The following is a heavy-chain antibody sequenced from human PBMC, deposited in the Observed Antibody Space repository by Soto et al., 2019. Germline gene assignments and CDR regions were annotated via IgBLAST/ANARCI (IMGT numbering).Heavy chain of an antibody. Sequence: GGSLRLSCAASGFTFSSYWMHWVRQAPGKALVWVSRINSDGSSTSYADSVNGRFTISRDNAKNTLYLQMNSLRAEDTAVYYCARTLYPGMDVWGQGTTVTVSS. CDR2: INSDGSST. V-gene: IGHV3-74*01. J-gene: IGHJ6*02. CDR3: ARTLYPGMDV. CDR1: GFTFSSYW.